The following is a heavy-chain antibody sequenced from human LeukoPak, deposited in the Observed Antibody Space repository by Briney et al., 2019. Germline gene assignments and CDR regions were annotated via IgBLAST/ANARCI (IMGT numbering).Heavy chain of an antibody. Sequence: PGGSLRLSCAASGFTFSTYSMNWVRQAPGKGLEWVSSISIISSYTYYADSVKGRFTISRDNAKNSLYLHMNSLRAEDTALYYCARDKDYSSSWANDAFDIWGQGTMATVSS. CDR2: ISIISSYT. CDR3: ARDKDYSSSWANDAFDI. V-gene: IGHV3-21*01. J-gene: IGHJ3*02. D-gene: IGHD6-13*01. CDR1: GFTFSTYS.